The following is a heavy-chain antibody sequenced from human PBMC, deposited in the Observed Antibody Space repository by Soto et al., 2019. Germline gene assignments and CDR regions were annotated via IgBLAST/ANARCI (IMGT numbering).Heavy chain of an antibody. J-gene: IGHJ4*02. CDR3: ARSSGWDFDY. Sequence: WTWIRQPPGKGLEWIGYSYYSGSTNYNPSLKSRVTISVDTSKNQFSLKLISMTAADTAVYFCARSSGWDFDYWGQGVLVTVSS. V-gene: IGHV4-59*01. CDR2: SYYSGST. D-gene: IGHD6-19*01.